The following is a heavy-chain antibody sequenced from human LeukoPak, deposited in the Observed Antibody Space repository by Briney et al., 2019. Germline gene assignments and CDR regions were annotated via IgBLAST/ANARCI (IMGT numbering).Heavy chain of an antibody. J-gene: IGHJ6*02. V-gene: IGHV3-73*01. D-gene: IGHD3-10*01. CDR3: THLWFGENYGMDV. CDR2: IRSKANSYAT. CDR1: GFTFSGSA. Sequence: GGSLKLSCAASGFTFSGSAMHWVRQASGKGLEWVGRIRSKANSYATAYAASVKGRFTISRDDSKNTAYLQMNSLKTEDTAVYYCTHLWFGENYGMDVWGQGTTVTVSS.